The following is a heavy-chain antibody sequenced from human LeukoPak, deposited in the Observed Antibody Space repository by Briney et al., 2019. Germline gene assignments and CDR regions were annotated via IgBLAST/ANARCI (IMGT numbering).Heavy chain of an antibody. D-gene: IGHD2-2*01. CDR2: INTETGNP. Sequence: ASVKVSCRASGYTFTDYYIHWVRQAPGQGLEWMGCINTETGNPTYAQGFTGRIVFSLDTSVSTAYLQISSLKAEDAAVYYCAKQGPGYCGSTRCYGVGHWGQGTLVTVSS. CDR1: GYTFTDYY. V-gene: IGHV7-4-1*02. CDR3: AKQGPGYCGSTRCYGVGH. J-gene: IGHJ4*02.